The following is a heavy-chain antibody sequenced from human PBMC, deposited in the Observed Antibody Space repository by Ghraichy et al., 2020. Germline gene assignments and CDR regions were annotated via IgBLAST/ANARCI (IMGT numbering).Heavy chain of an antibody. CDR2: INSGSHYK. V-gene: IGHV3-21*01. D-gene: IGHD2-2*01. J-gene: IGHJ4*02. CDR1: GFSFDSHA. Sequence: GGSLRLSCIASGFSFDSHAMNWVRQAPGKGLEWVSSINSGSHYKFYADSVKGRFTISRDNARNSLFLEMNSLRAEDTAVYYCARGGDQQRAGQDWGQGVLVTVSS. CDR3: ARGGDQQRAGQD.